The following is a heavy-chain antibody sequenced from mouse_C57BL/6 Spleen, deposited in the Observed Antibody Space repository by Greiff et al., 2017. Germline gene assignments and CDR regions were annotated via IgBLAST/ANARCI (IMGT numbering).Heavy chain of an antibody. CDR2: INYDGSST. V-gene: IGHV5-16*01. CDR3: ARYYYGSSYGYFDG. D-gene: IGHD1-1*01. Sequence: EVQVVESEGGLVQPGSSMKLSCTASGFTFSDYYMAWVRQVPEKGLEWVANINYDGSSTYYLDSLKSRFIISRDNAKNILYLQMSSLKSEDTATYYCARYYYGSSYGYFDGWGTGTTVTVSS. CDR1: GFTFSDYY. J-gene: IGHJ1*03.